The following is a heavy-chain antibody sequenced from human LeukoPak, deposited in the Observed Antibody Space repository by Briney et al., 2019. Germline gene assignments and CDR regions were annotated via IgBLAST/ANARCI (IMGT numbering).Heavy chain of an antibody. V-gene: IGHV3-7*01. J-gene: IGHJ4*02. CDR3: ARLLKTYDYVWGSYGFDY. D-gene: IGHD3-16*01. Sequence: SGGSLRLSCAASGFTFSNFWMSWVRQAPGKGLEWVATIRQDGSQKYYVDSVKGRFTISRDNAKNSLYLQMNSLRAEDTAVYYCARLLKTYDYVWGSYGFDYWGQGTLVTVSS. CDR1: GFTFSNFW. CDR2: IRQDGSQK.